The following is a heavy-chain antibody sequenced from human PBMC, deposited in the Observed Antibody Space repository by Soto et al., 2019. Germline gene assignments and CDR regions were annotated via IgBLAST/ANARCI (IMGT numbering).Heavy chain of an antibody. CDR1: GYSFTSYW. D-gene: IGHD3-3*01. J-gene: IGHJ5*02. CDR2: IYPGDSDT. V-gene: IGHV5-51*01. CDR3: ARQDRFFFGVVTLNWFDP. Sequence: PGESLKISCKGSGYSFTSYWIGWVRQMPGKGLEWMGIIYPGDSDTRYSPSFQGQVTISADKSISTAYLQWSSLKASDTAMYYCARQDRFFFGVVTLNWFDPWGQGTLVTVSS.